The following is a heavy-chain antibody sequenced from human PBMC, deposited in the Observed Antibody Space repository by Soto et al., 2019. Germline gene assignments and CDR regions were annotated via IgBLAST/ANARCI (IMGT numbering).Heavy chain of an antibody. V-gene: IGHV3-30*18. CDR3: AKDFKISGGHYGSLNYYYGMDV. CDR1: GFTFSAFG. D-gene: IGHD3-10*01. Sequence: PGGSLRLSCEASGFTFSAFGMHWVRQAPGKGLEWFAIISYDGILKYYADSVKGRFTISRDTSKSALYLQMNSLRPEDTAVYYCAKDFKISGGHYGSLNYYYGMDVWGQGTTVTVSS. CDR2: ISYDGILK. J-gene: IGHJ6*02.